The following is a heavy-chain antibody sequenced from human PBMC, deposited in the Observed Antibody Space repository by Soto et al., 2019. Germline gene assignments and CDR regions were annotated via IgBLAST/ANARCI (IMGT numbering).Heavy chain of an antibody. V-gene: IGHV1-69*01. J-gene: IGHJ6*02. Sequence: QVQLVQSGAEVKKPGSSVKVSCKASGGTFSSYAISWVRQAPGQGLEWMGGIIPIFGTANYAQKFQGRVTITADESTSTAYMELSSLRSEDTAVYYCAREEVVVAATEDYGMDVWGLGTTVTVSS. CDR3: AREEVVVAATEDYGMDV. D-gene: IGHD2-15*01. CDR2: IIPIFGTA. CDR1: GGTFSSYA.